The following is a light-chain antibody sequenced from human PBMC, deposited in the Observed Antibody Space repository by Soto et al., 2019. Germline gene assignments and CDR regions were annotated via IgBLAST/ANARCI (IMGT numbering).Light chain of an antibody. CDR3: SSYTTISTYV. Sequence: HSVLTQPASVSGSPGQSITISCTGTSNDVGGYNYVSWYQQHPGKAPKLMIYDVRNRPSGVSNRFSGSKSVNTASLTISGLQAEDEADYYCSSYTTISTYVFGTGTKVTVL. CDR1: SNDVGGYNY. V-gene: IGLV2-14*01. CDR2: DVR. J-gene: IGLJ1*01.